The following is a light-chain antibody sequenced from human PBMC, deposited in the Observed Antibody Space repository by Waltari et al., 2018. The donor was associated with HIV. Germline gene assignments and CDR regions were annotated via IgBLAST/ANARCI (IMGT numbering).Light chain of an antibody. Sequence: IVMPQSPLSLPVTPGEPASIPCPSSQSLLHSNGYNYLDWYLQKPGPSPQLLIYLGSNRASGVPDRFSGSGSGTDFTLKISRVEAEDVGVYYCMQALQTPRTFGQGTRLEIK. CDR3: MQALQTPRT. CDR2: LGS. V-gene: IGKV2-28*01. CDR1: QSLLHSNGYNY. J-gene: IGKJ5*01.